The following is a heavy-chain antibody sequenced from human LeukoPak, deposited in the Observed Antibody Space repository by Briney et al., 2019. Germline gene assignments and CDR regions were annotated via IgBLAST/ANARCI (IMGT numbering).Heavy chain of an antibody. V-gene: IGHV4-4*02. Sequence: SETLSLTCTVSGGSISSSNWWSWVRQPPGKGLEWIGEIYHSGSTNYNPSLKSRVTISVDKSKNQFSLKLSSVTAADTAVYYCASRTLAAAGTFWYFQHWGQGTLVIVSS. J-gene: IGHJ1*01. CDR1: GGSISSSNW. D-gene: IGHD6-13*01. CDR2: IYHSGST. CDR3: ASRTLAAAGTFWYFQH.